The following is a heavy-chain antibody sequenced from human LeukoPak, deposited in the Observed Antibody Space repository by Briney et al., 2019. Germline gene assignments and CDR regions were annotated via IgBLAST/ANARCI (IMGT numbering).Heavy chain of an antibody. V-gene: IGHV3-21*04. J-gene: IGHJ5*02. CDR1: GFTFSSYS. CDR2: ISSSSSYI. D-gene: IGHD1-14*01. Sequence: PGGSLRLSCAASGFTFSSYSMNWVRQAPGKGLEWVSSISSSSSYIYYADSVKGRFTISRDNSKNTLYLQMNSLRAEDTAVYYCAKDYRANHHFQSNWFDPWGQGTLVTVSS. CDR3: AKDYRANHHFQSNWFDP.